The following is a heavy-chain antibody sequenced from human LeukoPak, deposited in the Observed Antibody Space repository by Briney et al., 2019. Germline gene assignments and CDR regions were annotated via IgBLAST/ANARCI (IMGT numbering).Heavy chain of an antibody. CDR2: ISGSGVTT. Sequence: LPGGSLRLSCAASGFAFNNYVMTWVRQAPGKGLEWVSSISGSGVTTYYTDSVKGRFTISRDNSRSTLYLQMNGLRAEDTAVYYCSTIPTYVSGSYLNVGYWGQGTLVTVSS. CDR1: GFAFNNYV. CDR3: STIPTYVSGSYLNVGY. D-gene: IGHD3-10*01. V-gene: IGHV3-23*01. J-gene: IGHJ4*02.